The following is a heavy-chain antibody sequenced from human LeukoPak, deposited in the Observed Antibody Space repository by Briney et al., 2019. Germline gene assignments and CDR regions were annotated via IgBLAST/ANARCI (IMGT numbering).Heavy chain of an antibody. V-gene: IGHV1-8*02. D-gene: IGHD3-9*01. Sequence: GASVKVSCKASGYTFTGQYMHWVRQAPGQGLEWMGWMNPNSGNTEYAQKFQGRVTMTRDTSITTAYMELSSLRSEDTAVYYCARGYDIFTASLLGALDIWGQGTMVTVSS. CDR1: GYTFTGQY. CDR3: ARGYDIFTASLLGALDI. CDR2: MNPNSGNT. J-gene: IGHJ3*02.